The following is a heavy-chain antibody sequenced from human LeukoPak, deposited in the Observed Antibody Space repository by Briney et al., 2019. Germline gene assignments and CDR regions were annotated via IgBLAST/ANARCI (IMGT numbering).Heavy chain of an antibody. V-gene: IGHV3-23*01. D-gene: IGHD2-21*01. CDR2: ISGRGGST. J-gene: IGHJ4*02. CDR1: GFTLSSYD. CDR3: AKDYVVGSIDY. Sequence: GGSLRLSCAASGFTLSSYDIHWVRQATGKGLEWVSAISGRGGSTYYADSVRGRFTISRDNSKNTLFLQMNSLRAEDSAVYYCAKDYVVGSIDYWGQGTLVTVSS.